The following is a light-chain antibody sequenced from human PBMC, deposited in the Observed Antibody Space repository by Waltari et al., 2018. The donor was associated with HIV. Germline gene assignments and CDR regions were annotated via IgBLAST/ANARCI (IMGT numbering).Light chain of an antibody. CDR1: SGDVGSYNL. J-gene: IGLJ3*02. V-gene: IGLV2-23*01. CDR3: CSYAGSSNWV. Sequence: QSALTQPASVSGSPGQSITISCTGSSGDVGSYNLVSWYQQHPGKAPKLMIYEGINRPSGVSNRFAGSKSGNTASLTISGLQAEDEADYYCCSYAGSSNWVFGGGTKLTVL. CDR2: EGI.